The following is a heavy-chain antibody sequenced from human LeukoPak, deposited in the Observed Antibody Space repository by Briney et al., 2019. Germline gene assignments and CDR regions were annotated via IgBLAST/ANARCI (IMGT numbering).Heavy chain of an antibody. CDR3: ASSGIAAAGPYYYYMDV. D-gene: IGHD6-13*01. Sequence: SETLSLTCTVSGYSISSGYYWGWIRQPPGKGLEWIGNTSYSGGTYYNPSLKSRVIISVDTSKNQFSLKLSSVTAADTAVYYCASSGIAAAGPYYYYMDVWGKGTTVTVSS. J-gene: IGHJ6*03. CDR2: TSYSGGT. CDR1: GYSISSGYY. V-gene: IGHV4-38-2*02.